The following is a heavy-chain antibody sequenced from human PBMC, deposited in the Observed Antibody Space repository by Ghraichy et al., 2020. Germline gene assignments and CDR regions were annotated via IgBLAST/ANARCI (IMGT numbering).Heavy chain of an antibody. J-gene: IGHJ5*02. CDR3: ARAPYVSGSFGWFDP. V-gene: IGHV4-31*03. D-gene: IGHD3-10*01. CDR1: GGSVSSGDYY. CDR2: IHYSGRT. Sequence: SETLSLACTVSGGSVSSGDYYWNWFRQHPAKGLEWIGYIHYSGRTNYNPSLKSRVTTSVDTSKNQFSLKVNSVTAADTAVYYCARAPYVSGSFGWFDPWGQGTLVIVSS.